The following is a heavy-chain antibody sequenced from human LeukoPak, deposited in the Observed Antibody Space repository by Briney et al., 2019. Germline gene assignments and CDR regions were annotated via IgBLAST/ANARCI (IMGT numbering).Heavy chain of an antibody. Sequence: PSQTLSLTCAVAGGSISSGDYYWSWIRRPPGKGLEWIGYIYYSGSTYYHPSLKSRVTISVDTSKNQFSLKLSSVTAADTAVYYCARGPPNDYWGQGTLVTVS. V-gene: IGHV4-30-4*08. CDR3: ARGPPNDY. CDR1: GGSISSGDYY. CDR2: IYYSGST. J-gene: IGHJ4*02.